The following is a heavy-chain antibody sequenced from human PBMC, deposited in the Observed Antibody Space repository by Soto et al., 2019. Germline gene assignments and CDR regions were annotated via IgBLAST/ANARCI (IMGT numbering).Heavy chain of an antibody. CDR2: TYYRSKWYN. Sequence: SQTLSLTCAISGDSVSSNSATWNWIRQSPSRGLEWLGRTYYRSKWYNDYAVSVKSRITINPDTSKNQFSLQLNSVTPEDTAVDYCARSIAAAGSLGFDPWGQGNLVTVS. V-gene: IGHV6-1*01. D-gene: IGHD6-13*01. CDR1: GDSVSSNSAT. CDR3: ARSIAAAGSLGFDP. J-gene: IGHJ5*02.